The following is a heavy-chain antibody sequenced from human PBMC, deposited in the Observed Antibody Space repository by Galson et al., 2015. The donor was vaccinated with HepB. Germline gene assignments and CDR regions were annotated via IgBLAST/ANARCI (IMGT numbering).Heavy chain of an antibody. J-gene: IGHJ6*03. CDR3: ARDFLVGTTCSGGSCYHGDYYYYYMDV. CDR1: GYTFTGYY. CDR2: INPNSGGT. D-gene: IGHD2-15*01. Sequence: SVKVSCKASGYTFTGYYMHWVRQAPGQGLEWMGWINPNSGGTNYAQKFQGRVTMTRDTSISTAYMELSRLRSDDTAVYYCARDFLVGTTCSGGSCYHGDYYYYYMDVWGKGTTVTVSS. V-gene: IGHV1-2*02.